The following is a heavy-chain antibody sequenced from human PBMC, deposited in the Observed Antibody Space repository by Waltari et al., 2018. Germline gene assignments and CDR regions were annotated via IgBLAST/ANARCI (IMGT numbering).Heavy chain of an antibody. Sequence: EVQLLESGGGLVQPGGSLRLSCAASGFTFSSYAMSWVRQAPGKGLEWVSVIYSGGSTYYADSVKGRFTISRDNSKNTLYLQMNSLRAEDTAVYYCAKDTDYGGNVVDYWGQGTLVTVSS. CDR3: AKDTDYGGNVVDY. CDR1: GFTFSSYA. D-gene: IGHD4-17*01. V-gene: IGHV3-23*03. CDR2: IYSGGST. J-gene: IGHJ4*02.